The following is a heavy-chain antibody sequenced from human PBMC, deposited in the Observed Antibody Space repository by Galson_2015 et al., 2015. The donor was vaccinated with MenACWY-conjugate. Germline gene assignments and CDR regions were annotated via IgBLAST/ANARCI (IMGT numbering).Heavy chain of an antibody. CDR2: MNPVDSET. CDR3: ARGAQGYFDY. CDR1: GYTLTNNW. Sequence: QSGAEVKKPGESLKISCKGSGYTLTNNWIGWVRQMPGKGLEWMGIMNPVDSETRYSPSFQGQVAISADKSISTTFLEWSSLKASDTAVYYGARGAQGYFDYWGQGAL. V-gene: IGHV5-51*01. D-gene: IGHD3-16*01. J-gene: IGHJ4*02.